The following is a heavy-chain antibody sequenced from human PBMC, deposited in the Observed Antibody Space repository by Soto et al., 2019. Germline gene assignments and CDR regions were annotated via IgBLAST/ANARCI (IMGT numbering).Heavy chain of an antibody. J-gene: IGHJ4*02. CDR2: ISGSGGST. V-gene: IGHV3-23*01. Sequence: EVQLLESGGGLVQPGGSLRLSCAASGFTFSSYAMSWVRQAPGKGLEWVSAISGSGGSTYYADSVKGRFTISRDNSKNTLYLQMNSLRAEDTAVYYCVGPSWTFWVFDYWGQGTLVTVSS. CDR3: VGPSWTFWVFDY. D-gene: IGHD2-2*01. CDR1: GFTFSSYA.